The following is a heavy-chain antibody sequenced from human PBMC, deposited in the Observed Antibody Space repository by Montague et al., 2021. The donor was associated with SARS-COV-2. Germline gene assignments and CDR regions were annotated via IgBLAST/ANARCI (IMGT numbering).Heavy chain of an antibody. V-gene: IGHV4-61*02. J-gene: IGHJ5*02. CDR1: IGSISSGSYY. CDR3: ARDGYSSGWNGLHWFDP. CDR2: IYTSGST. D-gene: IGHD6-25*01. Sequence: TLSLTCTVSIGSISSGSYYWSWIRQPAGKGLEWIGRIYTSGSTNYNPSLKSRVTISVDTSKNQCSLKLSSVTAADTAVYYCARDGYSSGWNGLHWFDPWGQGTLVTVYS.